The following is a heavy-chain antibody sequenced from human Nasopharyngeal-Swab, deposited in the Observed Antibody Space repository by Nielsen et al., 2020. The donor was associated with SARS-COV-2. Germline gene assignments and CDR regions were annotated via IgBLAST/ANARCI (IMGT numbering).Heavy chain of an antibody. V-gene: IGHV1-18*01. J-gene: IGHJ4*02. CDR2: ISAYNGNT. CDR3: ARAYYYDSSGYYYADY. Sequence: ASVKVPCKASGYTFTSYGISWVRQAPGQGLEWMGWISAYNGNTNYAQKLQGRVTMTTDTSTSTAYMELRSLRSDDTAVYYCARAYYYDSSGYYYADYWGQGTLVTVSS. D-gene: IGHD3-22*01. CDR1: GYTFTSYG.